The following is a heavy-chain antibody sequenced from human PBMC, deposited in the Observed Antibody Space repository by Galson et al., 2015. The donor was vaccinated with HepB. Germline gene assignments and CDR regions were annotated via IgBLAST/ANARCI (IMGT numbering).Heavy chain of an antibody. J-gene: IGHJ5*02. CDR1: GFTFSSYN. Sequence: SLRLSCAASGFTFSSYNMNWVRQAPGKGLDWISYISATGTTIEYPDSVKGRFIISSDNAKNSLYLQVNSLRVEDTAVYYCARDSRATFGEPNWFDPWGQGTLVIVSS. CDR3: ARDSRATFGEPNWFDP. V-gene: IGHV3-48*03. CDR2: ISATGTTI. D-gene: IGHD3-3*01.